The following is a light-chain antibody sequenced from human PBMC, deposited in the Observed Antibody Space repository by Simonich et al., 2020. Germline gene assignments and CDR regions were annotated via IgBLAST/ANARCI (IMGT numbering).Light chain of an antibody. Sequence: DIVMTQSPLSLPVTPGEPASISCRSSKSLLHSNGYNYLDWYLQKPGQDPQLLIYLCSNRASGVPDRFSGSGSGTDFTLKISRVEAEDVGVYYCMQALQTPYTFGQGTKLEIK. CDR2: LCS. CDR3: MQALQTPYT. J-gene: IGKJ2*01. V-gene: IGKV2-28*01. CDR1: KSLLHSNGYNY.